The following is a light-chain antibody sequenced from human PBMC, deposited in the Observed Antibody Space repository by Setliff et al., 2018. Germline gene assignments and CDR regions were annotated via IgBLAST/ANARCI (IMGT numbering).Light chain of an antibody. Sequence: QSVLTQPPSASGSPGQSVTISCTGTSSDVGGHNYVSWYQQHPGKAPKLMIYDVSKRPSGVSNRFSGSKSGNTASLTISGLQAEDEADYYCSSYTSSSTFVFGTGTKVTVL. CDR1: SSDVGGHNY. CDR2: DVS. J-gene: IGLJ1*01. CDR3: SSYTSSSTFV. V-gene: IGLV2-14*01.